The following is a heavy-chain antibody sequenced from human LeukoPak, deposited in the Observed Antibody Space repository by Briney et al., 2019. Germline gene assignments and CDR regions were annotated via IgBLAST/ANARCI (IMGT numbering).Heavy chain of an antibody. J-gene: IGHJ4*02. Sequence: SETLSLTCAVSGYSITSSSWWGWIRQPPGKGLEWIGYIYHSGTTYYTPSLQSRVTMSVDTSKNQFSMKLSSVTAVDTAVYYCARKENVYYYFDYWGQGTLVTVSS. CDR3: ARKENVYYYFDY. CDR2: IYHSGTT. V-gene: IGHV4-28*01. CDR1: GYSITSSSW. D-gene: IGHD3-10*01.